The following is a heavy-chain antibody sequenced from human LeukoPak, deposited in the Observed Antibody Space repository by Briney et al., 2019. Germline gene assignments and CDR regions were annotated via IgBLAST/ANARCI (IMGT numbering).Heavy chain of an antibody. CDR3: AKDRTPLGQQPFDY. J-gene: IGHJ4*02. CDR1: GFTFSSYA. Sequence: GGSLRLSCAASGFTFSSYAMSWVRQAPGKGQEWVSAISGSGGSTYYADSVKGRFTISRDNSKNTLYLQMNSLRAEDTAVYYCAKDRTPLGQQPFDYWGQGTLVTVSS. CDR2: ISGSGGST. V-gene: IGHV3-23*01. D-gene: IGHD6-13*01.